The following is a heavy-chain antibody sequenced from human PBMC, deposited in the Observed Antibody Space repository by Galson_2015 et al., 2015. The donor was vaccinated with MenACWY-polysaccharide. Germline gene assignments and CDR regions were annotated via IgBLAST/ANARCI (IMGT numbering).Heavy chain of an antibody. Sequence: ETLSLTCRISGGSISGYYWSWIRQPAGKGLEWIGRVYAGVSTTYNPSLKSRVTISIDTSKNQFSLKLTSVTAADTAVYFCARDTTGIAASAVYWGQGTLVTVSS. V-gene: IGHV4-4*07. CDR1: GGSISGYY. CDR2: VYAGVST. D-gene: IGHD6-13*01. CDR3: ARDTTGIAASAVY. J-gene: IGHJ4*02.